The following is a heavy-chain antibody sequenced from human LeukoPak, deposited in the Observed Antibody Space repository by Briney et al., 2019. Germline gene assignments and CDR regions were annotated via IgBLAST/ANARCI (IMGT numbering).Heavy chain of an antibody. D-gene: IGHD3-10*01. CDR1: EYTLTELS. Sequence: ASVKVSCKVSEYTLTELSMHWVRQAPGKGLDWMGGFDPENGEAIYAQKFQGRLTMTGDTSTDTAYMGLISLRSDDTAVYYCATDYYYAGLGYWGQGTLVTVSS. CDR3: ATDYYYAGLGY. V-gene: IGHV1-24*01. CDR2: FDPENGEA. J-gene: IGHJ4*02.